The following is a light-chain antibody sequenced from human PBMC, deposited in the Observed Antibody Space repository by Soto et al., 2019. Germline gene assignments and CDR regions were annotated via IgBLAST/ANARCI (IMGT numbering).Light chain of an antibody. V-gene: IGKV3-20*01. CDR3: LQCGASWT. Sequence: EIEMTQSPTTLCQAPGEGVTLSCTAREIVSTNSAWHQQPPGQRTRLSFYAASSRATGTPDSFSGSGSATDSTPTVSRLAPEDFAVYYRLQCGASWTFGQGTKVDIK. CDR1: EIVSTN. J-gene: IGKJ1*01. CDR2: AAS.